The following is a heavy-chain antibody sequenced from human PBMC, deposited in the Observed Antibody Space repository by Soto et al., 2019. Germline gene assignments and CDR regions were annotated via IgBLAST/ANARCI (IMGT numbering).Heavy chain of an antibody. D-gene: IGHD2-8*01. CDR2: INPRDGGT. CDR3: VSGDPEGVF. V-gene: IGHV1-46*03. J-gene: IGHJ4*02. CDR1: GYTFTNYY. Sequence: ASVKVSCKASGYTFTNYYMHWVRQAPGQGLEWMGIINPRDGGTNYAQKFQGRVTTNRDTSTSTVYMDLSSLRYEDTAVYYCVSGDPEGVFWGQGTLVPVSS.